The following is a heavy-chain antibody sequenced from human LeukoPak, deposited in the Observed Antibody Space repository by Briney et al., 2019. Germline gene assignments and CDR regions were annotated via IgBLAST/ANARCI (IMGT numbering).Heavy chain of an antibody. Sequence: ASVKVSCKAFGYTFTDYYLHWVRQAPGQGFEWMGWIDPKSGDTNYAQTFRGRFTMTRDTSINTVYMDLSSLRSDDTAVYYCARDDNTVEMATIWVPPALWGQGTLVTVSS. CDR3: ARDDNTVEMATIWVPPAL. J-gene: IGHJ4*02. CDR1: GYTFTDYY. V-gene: IGHV1-2*02. CDR2: IDPKSGDT. D-gene: IGHD5-24*01.